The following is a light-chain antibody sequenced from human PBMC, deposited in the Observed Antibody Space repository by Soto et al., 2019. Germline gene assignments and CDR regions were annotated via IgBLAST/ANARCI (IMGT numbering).Light chain of an antibody. J-gene: IGKJ4*01. CDR2: DTS. V-gene: IGKV3-11*01. CDR3: QRRGDLTA. Sequence: EIVLTQSPATLSLSPGERATLSCRASQSVGSSLAWYQQKPGQPPRLFIYDTSVRATGIPARFSGSGSGTDFTLTISSLEPEDFAVYYCQRRGDLTAFGGGTKVDIK. CDR1: QSVGSS.